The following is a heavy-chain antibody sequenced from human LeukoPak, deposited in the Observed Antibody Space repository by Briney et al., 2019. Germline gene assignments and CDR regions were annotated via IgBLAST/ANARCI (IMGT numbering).Heavy chain of an antibody. J-gene: IGHJ5*02. D-gene: IGHD1-14*01. Sequence: SETLSLTCTVSGGSISSYYWSWIRQPPGKGLEWVGYIYYSGSTNYNPSLKSRVTISVDTSKNQFSLKLSSVTAADTAAYHCARSGATGWFDPWGQGTLVTVSS. V-gene: IGHV4-59*01. CDR3: ARSGATGWFDP. CDR2: IYYSGST. CDR1: GGSISSYY.